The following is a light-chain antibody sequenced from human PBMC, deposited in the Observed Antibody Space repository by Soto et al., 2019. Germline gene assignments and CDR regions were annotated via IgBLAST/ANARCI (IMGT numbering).Light chain of an antibody. CDR3: QQYSSAPFT. J-gene: IGKJ3*01. CDR1: QSVSNNY. Sequence: EIVLTQSPGTLSLSPGERATLSCRASQSVSNNYVAWFQLKPGQAPRLLIHGVSSRATDIPDRFSGSGSVTDCTLTINRLAPEDFAVYYCQQYSSAPFTFGPGTKVDV. CDR2: GVS. V-gene: IGKV3-20*01.